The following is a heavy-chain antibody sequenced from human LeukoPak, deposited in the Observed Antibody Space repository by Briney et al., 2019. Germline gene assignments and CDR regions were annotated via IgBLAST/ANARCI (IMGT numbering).Heavy chain of an antibody. J-gene: IGHJ1*01. V-gene: IGHV3-30*18. CDR3: AKVGVWFGELFYEYFQH. CDR1: GFTFSSYG. D-gene: IGHD3-10*01. Sequence: SGGSLRLSCAASGFTFSSYGMHWVRQAPGKGLEWVAVISYDGSNKYYADSVKGRFTISRDNSKNTLYLQMNSLRAEDTAVYYCAKVGVWFGELFYEYFQHWGQGTLVTVSS. CDR2: ISYDGSNK.